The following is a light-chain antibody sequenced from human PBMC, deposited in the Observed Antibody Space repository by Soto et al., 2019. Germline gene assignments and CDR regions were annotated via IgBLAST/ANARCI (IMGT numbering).Light chain of an antibody. Sequence: IVITPSSATLSVSPGARATLSCRASQSVSSNLARYQQKPGQAPRLLIDGASTRATGIPARFSGSGSGTEFTLTISRLQSEDFAVYYCQQYTKWRTFGQGTKVDIK. CDR1: QSVSSN. CDR2: GAS. V-gene: IGKV3-15*01. CDR3: QQYTKWRT. J-gene: IGKJ1*01.